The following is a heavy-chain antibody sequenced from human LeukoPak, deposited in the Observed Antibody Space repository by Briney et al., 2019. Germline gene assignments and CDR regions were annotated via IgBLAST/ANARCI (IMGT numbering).Heavy chain of an antibody. V-gene: IGHV3-21*01. Sequence: PGRSLRLSCAASGFTFSSYSMNWVRQAPGKGLEWVSSISSSSSYIYYADSVKGRFTISRDNAKNSLYLQMNSLRAEDTAVYYCARDPGGGVRGVIIHPPFDYWGQGTLVTVSS. CDR3: ARDPGGGVRGVIIHPPFDY. CDR2: ISSSSSYI. D-gene: IGHD3-10*01. CDR1: GFTFSSYS. J-gene: IGHJ4*02.